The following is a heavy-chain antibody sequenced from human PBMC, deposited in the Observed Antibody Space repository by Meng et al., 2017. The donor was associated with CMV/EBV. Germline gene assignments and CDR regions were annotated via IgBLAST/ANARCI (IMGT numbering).Heavy chain of an antibody. Sequence: GESLKISCAASGFTFDDYTMHWVRQAPGKGLEWVSLISWDGGSTYYADSVKGRFTISRDNSKNTLYLQMNSLRAEDTAVYYCARKIVDDAFDIWGQGTMVTVSS. D-gene: IGHD2/OR15-2a*01. CDR1: GFTFDDYT. J-gene: IGHJ3*02. V-gene: IGHV3-43*01. CDR2: ISWDGGST. CDR3: ARKIVDDAFDI.